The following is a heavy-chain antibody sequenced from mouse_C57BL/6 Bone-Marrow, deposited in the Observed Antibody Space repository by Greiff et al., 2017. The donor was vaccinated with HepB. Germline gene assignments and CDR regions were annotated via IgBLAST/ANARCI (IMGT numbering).Heavy chain of an antibody. CDR3: ARGYDPAWFAY. CDR1: GYTFTSYW. V-gene: IGHV1-52*01. Sequence: QVQLQQPGAELVRPGSSVKLSCKASGYTFTSYWMHWVKQRPIQGLEWIGNIDPSDSETHYNQKFKDKATLTVDNSSSTAYMQLSSLTSEDSAVYYCARGYDPAWFAYWGQGTLVTVSA. J-gene: IGHJ3*01. D-gene: IGHD2-2*01. CDR2: IDPSDSET.